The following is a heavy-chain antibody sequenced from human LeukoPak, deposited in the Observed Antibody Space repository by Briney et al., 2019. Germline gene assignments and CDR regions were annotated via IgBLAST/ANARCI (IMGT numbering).Heavy chain of an antibody. Sequence: SETLSLTCTVSGASIRSGDYYWGWIRQPPGKGLEWIGYIYDSGSTYYNPSLKSRITISVDTSENRFSLKLSSVTATDTAVYYCARDCSGGSCYGAFDIWGQGTMVTVSS. CDR3: ARDCSGGSCYGAFDI. J-gene: IGHJ3*02. CDR2: IYDSGST. V-gene: IGHV4-30-4*01. CDR1: GASIRSGDYY. D-gene: IGHD2-15*01.